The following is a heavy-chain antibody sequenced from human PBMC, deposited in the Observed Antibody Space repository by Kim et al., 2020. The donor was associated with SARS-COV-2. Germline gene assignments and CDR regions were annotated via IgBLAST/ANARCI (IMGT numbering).Heavy chain of an antibody. CDR2: ISSTSDYI. Sequence: GGSLRLSCAASGFTFSTNNINWVRQATGKGLEWVSSISSTSDYIYYADSVKGRFTTSRDNAKNSLYLQMNSLRAEDTGVYYCARARWAPNYYFDYWGQGTLVTVSS. J-gene: IGHJ4*02. D-gene: IGHD1-26*01. CDR3: ARARWAPNYYFDY. CDR1: GFTFSTNN. V-gene: IGHV3-21*01.